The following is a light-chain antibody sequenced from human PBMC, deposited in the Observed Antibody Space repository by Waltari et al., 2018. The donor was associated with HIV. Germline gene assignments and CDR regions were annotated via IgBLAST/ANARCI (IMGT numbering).Light chain of an antibody. CDR2: RAS. J-gene: IGKJ1*01. V-gene: IGKV1-5*03. CDR3: QQYNNYSWT. CDR1: QSISSW. Sequence: DIQMTQSPSTLPASVGDRVTITCRASQSISSWLAWYQQKPGKAPKVLIYRASSLESGVPSRFSGSGSGTEFTLTISSLQPDDFATYYCQQYNNYSWTFGQGTKVEIK.